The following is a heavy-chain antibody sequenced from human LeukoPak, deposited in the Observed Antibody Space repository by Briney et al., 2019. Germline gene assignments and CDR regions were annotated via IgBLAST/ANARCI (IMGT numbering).Heavy chain of an antibody. CDR1: GFTLSNAW. Sequence: GGSLRLSCAASGFTLSNAWMNWVRQAPGKGLEWVSGISWNSGSIGYADSVKGRFTISRDNAKNSLYLQMNSLRAEDTALYYCAKAAVPTYDYVWAPRIHDAFDIWGQGTMVTVSS. V-gene: IGHV3-9*01. J-gene: IGHJ3*02. D-gene: IGHD3-16*01. CDR2: ISWNSGSI. CDR3: AKAAVPTYDYVWAPRIHDAFDI.